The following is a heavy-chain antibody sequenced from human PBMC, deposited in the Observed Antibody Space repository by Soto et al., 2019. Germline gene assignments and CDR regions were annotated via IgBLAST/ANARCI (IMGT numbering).Heavy chain of an antibody. J-gene: IGHJ5*02. Sequence: PSETLSLTCTVSGGSISSYYWSWIRQPPGKGLEWIGYIYYSGSTNYNPSLKSRVTISVDTSKNQFSLKLSSVTAADTAVYYCASDLNWFDPWRQGTLVTVSS. V-gene: IGHV4-59*01. CDR1: GGSISSYY. CDR3: ASDLNWFDP. CDR2: IYYSGST.